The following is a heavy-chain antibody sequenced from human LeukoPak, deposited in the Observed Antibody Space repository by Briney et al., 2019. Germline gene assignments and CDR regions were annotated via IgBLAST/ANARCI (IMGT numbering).Heavy chain of an antibody. CDR1: GFTVSARY. D-gene: IGHD1-26*01. Sequence: GGSLRLSCAASGFTVSARYMNWVRQAPGRGLEWLSVIRSGGTTDYADSVRGRFTISRDNSKNILYLQMNSLKTEDTAVYYCARSWDARLNFDNWGQGTLVTVSS. J-gene: IGHJ4*02. CDR3: ARSWDARLNFDN. CDR2: IRSGGTT. V-gene: IGHV3-66*02.